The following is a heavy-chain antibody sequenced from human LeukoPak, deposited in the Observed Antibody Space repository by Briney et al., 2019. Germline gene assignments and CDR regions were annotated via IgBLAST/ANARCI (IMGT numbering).Heavy chain of an antibody. V-gene: IGHV4-34*01. Sequence: PSQTLSLTCAVYGGSFSGYYWSWIRQPPGKGLEWIGEINHSGSTNYNPSLKSRVTISVDTSKNQFSLKLSSVTAADTAVYYCARGPPYIVVVTGIGFLDSWGQGTLVTVSS. CDR1: GGSFSGYY. D-gene: IGHD2-21*02. J-gene: IGHJ4*02. CDR3: ARGPPYIVVVTGIGFLDS. CDR2: INHSGST.